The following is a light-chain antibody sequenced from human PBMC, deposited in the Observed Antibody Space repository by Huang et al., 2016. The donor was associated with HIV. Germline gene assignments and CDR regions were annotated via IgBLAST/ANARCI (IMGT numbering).Light chain of an antibody. CDR1: QSVTKY. CDR3: QQSSSPPPT. Sequence: DIQMTQSPSSLSASVGDRVTITCRATQSVTKYLNWYQQKPGKAPKLLIYGASMLQTGVPSRFSGSGSGTDFTLTISSLQPEDFATYYCQQSSSPPPTFGPGTKVDIK. CDR2: GAS. V-gene: IGKV1-39*01. J-gene: IGKJ3*01.